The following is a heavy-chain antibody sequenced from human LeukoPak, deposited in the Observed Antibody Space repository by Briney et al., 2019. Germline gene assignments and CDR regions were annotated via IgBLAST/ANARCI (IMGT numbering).Heavy chain of an antibody. CDR2: MNPNSGNT. CDR3: ARGRGPRRDGYPRDY. V-gene: IGHV1-8*01. Sequence: ASVNVSCKASEYTFASYDINWVRQATGQGLEWMGWMNPNSGNTGYAQKFQGRVTMTRNTSISTAYMELSSLRSEDTAVYYCARGRGPRRDGYPRDYWGQGTLVTVSS. J-gene: IGHJ4*02. D-gene: IGHD5-24*01. CDR1: EYTFASYD.